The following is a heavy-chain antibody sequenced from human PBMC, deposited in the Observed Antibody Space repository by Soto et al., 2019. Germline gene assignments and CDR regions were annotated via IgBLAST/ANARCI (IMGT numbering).Heavy chain of an antibody. J-gene: IGHJ5*02. D-gene: IGHD1-1*01. CDR3: ARALPEIRMMEGGSFDP. Sequence: GDSVKVSCKASAYTFTDYYIHWVRQAPGQGLEWMGWINPNSGGSYFAQKFLGRVTMTRDTSITTAYMELSRLRSDDTAVYYCARALPEIRMMEGGSFDPWGQGTVVTVSS. CDR2: INPNSGGS. V-gene: IGHV1-2*02. CDR1: AYTFTDYY.